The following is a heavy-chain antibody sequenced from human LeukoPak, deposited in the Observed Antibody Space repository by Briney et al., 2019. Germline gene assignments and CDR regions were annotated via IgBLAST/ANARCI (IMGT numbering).Heavy chain of an antibody. CDR1: GFTFSNTW. CDR3: STSSSDFGY. Sequence: GGSLRLSCAASGFTFSNTWMNWVRQAPGKGLEWVGRIRNKANSYATTYAASVKGRFTISRDDSKNTAYLQMNSLKTEDTAVYYCSTSSSDFGYWGQGTLVTVSS. V-gene: IGHV3-73*01. J-gene: IGHJ4*02. CDR2: IRNKANSYAT. D-gene: IGHD6-6*01.